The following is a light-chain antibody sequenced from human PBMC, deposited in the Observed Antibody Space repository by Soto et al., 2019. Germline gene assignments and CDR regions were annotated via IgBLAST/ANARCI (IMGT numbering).Light chain of an antibody. V-gene: IGLV2-14*01. Sequence: QSALTQPASVSGSPGQSITISCTGTSSDVGGYNYVSWFQQHPGKAPKLMIYEVSNRPSGVSNRFSGSRSGNTASLTISGLQSEYEAEYYCNSYTNNNTFVFGTGTKLTVL. CDR1: SSDVGGYNY. J-gene: IGLJ1*01. CDR2: EVS. CDR3: NSYTNNNTFV.